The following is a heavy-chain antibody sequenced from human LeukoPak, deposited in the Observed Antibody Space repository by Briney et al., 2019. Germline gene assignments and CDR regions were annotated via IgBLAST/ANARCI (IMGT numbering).Heavy chain of an antibody. CDR1: GFTFSSYA. CDR2: ISYDGSNK. CDR3: ASGDYGDYSAY. J-gene: IGHJ4*02. D-gene: IGHD4-17*01. V-gene: IGHV3-30-3*01. Sequence: HPGGSLRLSCAASGFTFSSYAMHWVRQAPGKGLEWVAVISYDGSNKYYADSVKGRFTISRDNSKNTLYLQMNSLRAEDTAVYYCASGDYGDYSAYWGQGTLVTVSS.